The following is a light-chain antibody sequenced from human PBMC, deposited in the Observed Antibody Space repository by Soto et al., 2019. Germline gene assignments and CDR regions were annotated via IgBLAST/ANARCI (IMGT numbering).Light chain of an antibody. CDR2: AAS. Sequence: DIQMTQSPSSLSASVGDRVTITCRAGQSISSYLNWYQQKPGKAPKLLVYAASSLQSGVPSRFSGSGSGTDFTLTISSLQPEDFATYYCQASYSTPWTFGQVTKVDI. J-gene: IGKJ1*01. CDR3: QASYSTPWT. V-gene: IGKV1-39*01. CDR1: QSISSY.